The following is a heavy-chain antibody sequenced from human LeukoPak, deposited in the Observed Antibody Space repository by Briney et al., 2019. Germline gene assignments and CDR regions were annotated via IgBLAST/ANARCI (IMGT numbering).Heavy chain of an antibody. CDR3: ARGDHYAYYYFDY. Sequence: SVKVSCKASGGTFSSYAISWVRQAPGQGLEWMGRIIPVLGIANYAQKFQGRVTITADKSTSTAYMELSSLRSEDTAVYYCARGDHYAYYYFDYWGQGTLVTVSS. CDR1: GGTFSSYA. D-gene: IGHD4-17*01. V-gene: IGHV1-69*04. CDR2: IIPVLGIA. J-gene: IGHJ4*02.